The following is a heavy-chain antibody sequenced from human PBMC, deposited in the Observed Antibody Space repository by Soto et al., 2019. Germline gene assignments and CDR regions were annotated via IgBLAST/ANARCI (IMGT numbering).Heavy chain of an antibody. J-gene: IGHJ4*02. V-gene: IGHV3-48*03. CDR3: VRFGGAAAGPGDY. D-gene: IGHD6-13*01. CDR1: EFTFSSYE. CDR2: ISSSGTTI. Sequence: EVQLVESGGGLVQPGGSLRLSCVASEFTFSSYEMNWVRQAPGKGLEWVSYISSSGTTIYYTDSVKGRFTISRDTAKKSLYPQMDSLRSEDTAVYYCVRFGGAAAGPGDYWGQGTLVTVSS.